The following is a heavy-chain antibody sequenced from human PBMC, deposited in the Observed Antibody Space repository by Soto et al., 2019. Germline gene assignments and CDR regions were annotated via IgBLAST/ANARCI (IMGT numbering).Heavy chain of an antibody. CDR1: GGSISSSSYY. Sequence: PSETLSLTCTVSGGSISSSSYYWGWIRQPPGKGLEWIGSIYYSGSTYYNPSLKSRVTISVDTSKNQFSLKLSSVTAADTAVYYCARTGDDYGGGINWFDLWGQRTLVTVSS. J-gene: IGHJ5*02. CDR3: ARTGDDYGGGINWFDL. CDR2: IYYSGST. V-gene: IGHV4-39*01. D-gene: IGHD4-17*01.